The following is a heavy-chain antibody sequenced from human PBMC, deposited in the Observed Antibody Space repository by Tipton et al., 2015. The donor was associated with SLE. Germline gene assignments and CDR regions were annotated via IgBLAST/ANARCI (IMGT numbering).Heavy chain of an antibody. V-gene: IGHV3-7*01. D-gene: IGHD3-10*01. CDR2: IKQDGSEK. CDR1: GFTVSSNY. Sequence: SLRLSCAASGFTVSSNYMSWVRQAPGKGLEWVANIKQDGSEKYYVDSVKGRFTISRDNAKNSLYLQMNSLRAEDTAVYYCARREGVTSWYFDYWGQGTLVTVSS. J-gene: IGHJ4*02. CDR3: ARREGVTSWYFDY.